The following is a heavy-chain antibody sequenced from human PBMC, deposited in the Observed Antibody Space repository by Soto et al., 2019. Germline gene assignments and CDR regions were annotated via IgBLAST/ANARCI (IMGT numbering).Heavy chain of an antibody. CDR3: AYSRRGYSGYDCVY. D-gene: IGHD5-12*01. CDR2: IVGGSGNT. CDR1: GLTFTSSA. J-gene: IGHJ4*02. V-gene: IGHV1-58*01. Sequence: GASVKVSCKASGLTFTSSAVQWVLQARGQRLEWIGWIVGGSGNTNYAQKFQERVTITRDMSTSTAYMELSSLRAEDTAVYYCAYSRRGYSGYDCVYWGQGTLVTVSS.